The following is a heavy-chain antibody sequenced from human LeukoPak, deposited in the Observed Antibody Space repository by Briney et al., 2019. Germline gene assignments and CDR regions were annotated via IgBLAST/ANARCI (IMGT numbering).Heavy chain of an antibody. Sequence: SETLSLTCTVSGGSISSGDYYWSWIRQPPGKGLEWIGYIYYSGSTYYNPSLKSRVTISVDTSKNQLSLKLSSVTAADTAVYYCARGRDGYNSGFDYWGQGTLVTVSS. CDR3: ARGRDGYNSGFDY. D-gene: IGHD5-24*01. CDR1: GGSISSGDYY. V-gene: IGHV4-30-4*01. CDR2: IYYSGST. J-gene: IGHJ4*02.